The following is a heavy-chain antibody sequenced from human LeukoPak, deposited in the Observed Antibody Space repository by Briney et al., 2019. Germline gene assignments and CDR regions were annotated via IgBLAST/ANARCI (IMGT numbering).Heavy chain of an antibody. Sequence: KPGGSLRLSCAASGFTFSSYEMNWVRQAPGRGLEWVSSISSSSSYIYYADSIKGRFTISRNNAKNSLYLLMNSLRAEDTAMYYCARDRVASGYSLSAFDYWGQGTLVTVSS. CDR1: GFTFSSYE. V-gene: IGHV3-21*01. CDR3: ARDRVASGYSLSAFDY. CDR2: ISSSSSYI. J-gene: IGHJ4*02. D-gene: IGHD4-23*01.